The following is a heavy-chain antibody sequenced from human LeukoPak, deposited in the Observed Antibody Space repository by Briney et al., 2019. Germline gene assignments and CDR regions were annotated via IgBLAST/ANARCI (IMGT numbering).Heavy chain of an antibody. CDR1: GFTFSSYS. D-gene: IGHD3-10*01. Sequence: PGGSLRLSCAASGFTFSSYSMNWVRQAPGKGLEWVSSISSSSSYIYYADSVKGRFTISRDNAKNSLYLQMNSLRAEDTAVYYCARDGENYGSGSYFNWFDPWGQGTLVTVSS. V-gene: IGHV3-21*01. CDR2: ISSSSSYI. CDR3: ARDGENYGSGSYFNWFDP. J-gene: IGHJ5*02.